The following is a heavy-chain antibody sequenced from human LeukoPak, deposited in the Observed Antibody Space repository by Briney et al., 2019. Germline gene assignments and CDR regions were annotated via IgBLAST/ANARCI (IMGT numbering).Heavy chain of an antibody. CDR2: IYSGGST. D-gene: IGHD3-9*01. CDR3: PRPAYDIWDNYYYYYMDV. Sequence: PGGSLRLSCAASGFTVSSNYMSWVRQAPGKGLEWVSVIYSGGSTYYAHSVKGRFTISRDNSKNTLYLQMNSLRAEDTAVYYWPRPAYDIWDNYYYYYMDVWGKGTTVTISS. J-gene: IGHJ6*03. V-gene: IGHV3-66*01. CDR1: GFTVSSNY.